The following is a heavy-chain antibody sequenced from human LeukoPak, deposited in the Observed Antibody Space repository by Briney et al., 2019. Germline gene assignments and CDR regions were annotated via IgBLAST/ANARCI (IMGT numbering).Heavy chain of an antibody. V-gene: IGHV1-69*06. J-gene: IGHJ4*02. Sequence: ASVKVSCKGSGGTFSNYAISWVRQAPGQGLEWMGGIIPIFSTPNYAQKFQGRVTINADKSTSTAYMELNSLTSEDTAVYYCARGGWAYCGGDCWRIDYWGQGTLVTVFS. CDR1: GGTFSNYA. D-gene: IGHD2-21*02. CDR2: IIPIFSTP. CDR3: ARGGWAYCGGDCWRIDY.